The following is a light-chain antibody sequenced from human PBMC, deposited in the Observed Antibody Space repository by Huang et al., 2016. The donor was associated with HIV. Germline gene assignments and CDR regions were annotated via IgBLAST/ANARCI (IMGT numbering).Light chain of an antibody. Sequence: EIVMTQSPATLSVSPGERATLSCRASQSVCSNLAWYQQRRGQAPRLLLYASSTRASCTPARFSGRGSGTEFTLTVSSLQSEDVAVYYCQQHNTWPRTFGQGTRV. V-gene: IGKV3-15*01. CDR2: ASS. J-gene: IGKJ1*01. CDR3: QQHNTWPRT. CDR1: QSVCSN.